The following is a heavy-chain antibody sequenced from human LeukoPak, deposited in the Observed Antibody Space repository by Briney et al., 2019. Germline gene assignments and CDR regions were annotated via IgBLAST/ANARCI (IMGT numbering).Heavy chain of an antibody. V-gene: IGHV3-30*19. D-gene: IGHD3-22*01. Sequence: GGSLRLSCTASGFSFSNFGMHWVRQAPGKGLEWVAVISYDGSNKYYADSVKGRFTISRDNSKNTLYLQMNSLRAEDTAVYYCARDPGDYYDSSGYYGPYYFAYWGQGTLVTVSS. CDR1: GFSFSNFG. CDR2: ISYDGSNK. CDR3: ARDPGDYYDSSGYYGPYYFAY. J-gene: IGHJ4*02.